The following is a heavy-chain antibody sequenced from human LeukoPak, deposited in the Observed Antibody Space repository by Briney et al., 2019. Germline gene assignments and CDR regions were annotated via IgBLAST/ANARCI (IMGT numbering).Heavy chain of an antibody. Sequence: GASVKVSCKASGYTFTSYHMHWVRQAPGQGLEWMGIINPSGGTTNYAQKFRGRVTMTRDMSTSTVYMELSSLRSEDTAVYYCAKDSVGATTDWFDPWGQGTLVTVSS. CDR3: AKDSVGATTDWFDP. V-gene: IGHV1-46*01. J-gene: IGHJ5*02. CDR1: GYTFTSYH. CDR2: INPSGGTT. D-gene: IGHD1-26*01.